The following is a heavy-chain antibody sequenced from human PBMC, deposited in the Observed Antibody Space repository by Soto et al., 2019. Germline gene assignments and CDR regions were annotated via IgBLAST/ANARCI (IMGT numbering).Heavy chain of an antibody. CDR2: FGSSGNT. Sequence: EVQLLESGGGLVRPGGSLRLSCAASGFTFSNYGMSWVRQAPGKGLEWVSTFGSSGNTYYADSVKGRFTISRDNSRNTLYLQMSSLRAEDTAIYYCATPYSSSWFSPFDYWGQGSLVTVSS. CDR3: ATPYSSSWFSPFDY. CDR1: GFTFSNYG. D-gene: IGHD6-13*01. V-gene: IGHV3-23*01. J-gene: IGHJ4*02.